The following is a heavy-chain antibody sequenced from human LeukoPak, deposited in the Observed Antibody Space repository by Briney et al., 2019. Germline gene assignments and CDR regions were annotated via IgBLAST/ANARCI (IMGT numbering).Heavy chain of an antibody. CDR2: IYTSGSA. J-gene: IGHJ4*02. Sequence: SETLSLTCTVSGGSISSYYWSWIRQPAGKGLEWIGRIYTSGSANYNPSLKSRVTISVDKSTNQLSLRLTSVTAADTAVYYCARDVGARIEGYWGQGTLVTVSS. D-gene: IGHD1-26*01. CDR1: GGSISSYY. CDR3: ARDVGARIEGY. V-gene: IGHV4-4*07.